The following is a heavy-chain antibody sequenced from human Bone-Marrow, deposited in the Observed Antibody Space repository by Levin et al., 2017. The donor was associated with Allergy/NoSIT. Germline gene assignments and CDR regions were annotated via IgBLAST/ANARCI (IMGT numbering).Heavy chain of an antibody. CDR2: MNPNSGNT. Sequence: GESLKISCKASGYTFTRYDINWVRQAIGQGLEWMGWMNPNSGNTGYAPKFQGRVTMTRNTSTGTAFMELTSLRSEDRAVYYCTRGAFDSNYHFYMDVWGKGTTVTVSS. J-gene: IGHJ6*03. CDR3: TRGAFDSNYHFYMDV. CDR1: GYTFTRYD. D-gene: IGHD4-11*01. V-gene: IGHV1-8*01.